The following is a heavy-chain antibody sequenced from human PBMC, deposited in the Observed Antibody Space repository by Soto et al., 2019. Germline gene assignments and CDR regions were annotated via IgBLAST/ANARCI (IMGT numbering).Heavy chain of an antibody. J-gene: IGHJ5*02. CDR2: INHSGST. CDR3: ASGIADNWFDP. Sequence: SETLSLTCAVYGGSFSGYYWSWIRQPPGKGLEWIGEINHSGSTNYNPSLKSRVTISVDTSKNQFSLKLSSVTAADTAVYYCASGIADNWFDPWGQGTLVTVSS. CDR1: GGSFSGYY. D-gene: IGHD3-22*01. V-gene: IGHV4-34*01.